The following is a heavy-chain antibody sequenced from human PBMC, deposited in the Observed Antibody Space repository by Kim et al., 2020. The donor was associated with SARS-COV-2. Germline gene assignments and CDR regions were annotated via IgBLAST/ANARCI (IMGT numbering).Heavy chain of an antibody. V-gene: IGHV3-9*01. CDR3: AKDGYYYGSGTPPNWFDP. CDR2: ISWNSGSI. J-gene: IGHJ5*02. D-gene: IGHD3-10*01. CDR1: GFTFDDYA. Sequence: GGSLRLSCAASGFTFDDYAMHWVRQAPGKGLEWVSGISWNSGSIGYADSVKGRFTISRDNAKNSLYLQMNSLRAEDTALYYCAKDGYYYGSGTPPNWFDP.